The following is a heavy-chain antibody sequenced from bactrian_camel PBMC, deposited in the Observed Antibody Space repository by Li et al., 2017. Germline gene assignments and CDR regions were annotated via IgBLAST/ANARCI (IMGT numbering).Heavy chain of an antibody. D-gene: IGHD3*01. V-gene: IGHV3S53*01. Sequence: HVQLVESGGGSVQAGGSLRLSCAVSGYSLSSKCMGWFRQAPGKEREVVATVYTGYPGTTYADSVKGRFTASQDNAKNTAYQQMNSLKPEDTAIYYCAADDWCLATFVRPRDSYNYWGQGTQVTVS. J-gene: IGHJ4*01. CDR1: GYSLSSKC. CDR2: VYTGYPGT. CDR3: AADDWCLATFVRPRDSYNY.